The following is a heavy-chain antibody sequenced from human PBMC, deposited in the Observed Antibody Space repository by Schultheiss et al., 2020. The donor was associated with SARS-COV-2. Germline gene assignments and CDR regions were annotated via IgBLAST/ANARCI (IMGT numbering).Heavy chain of an antibody. V-gene: IGHV3-74*01. D-gene: IGHD6-19*01. CDR2: INSDGSST. CDR1: GFTVSSNY. J-gene: IGHJ4*02. Sequence: GGSLRLSCAASGFTVSSNYMSWVRQAPGKGLEWVSRINSDGSSTSYADSVKGRFTISRDNAKNTLYLQMNSLRAEDTAVYYCARGSPFRAGLDYWGQGTLVTVSS. CDR3: ARGSPFRAGLDY.